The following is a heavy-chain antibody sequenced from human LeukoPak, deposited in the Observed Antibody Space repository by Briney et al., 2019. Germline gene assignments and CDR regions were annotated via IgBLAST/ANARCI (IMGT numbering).Heavy chain of an antibody. Sequence: GASVKVSCKASGYTFTSYYMHWVRQAPGQGLEWMGIINPSDGSTSYAQKFQGRVTMTRDTSTSTVYMELSSLRSEDTAVYYCARDNGDIVVDYWGQGTLVTVSS. CDR3: ARDNGDIVVDY. D-gene: IGHD2-21*01. J-gene: IGHJ4*02. CDR1: GYTFTSYY. V-gene: IGHV1-46*01. CDR2: INPSDGST.